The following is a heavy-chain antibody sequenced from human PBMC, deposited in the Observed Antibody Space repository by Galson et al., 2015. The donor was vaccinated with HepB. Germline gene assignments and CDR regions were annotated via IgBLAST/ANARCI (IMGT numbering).Heavy chain of an antibody. Sequence: SCAASGFTFSRHTMSWVRQTPGQGLQWVSYISTNGATIHYADSVKGRFTVARDNAKNTMFLQMNTLRAEDTAIYYCATTLFGSGAYLTFEIWGQGTLVTVSS. D-gene: IGHD3-9*01. V-gene: IGHV3-48*04. CDR1: GFTFSRHT. CDR3: ATTLFGSGAYLTFEI. CDR2: ISTNGATI. J-gene: IGHJ3*02.